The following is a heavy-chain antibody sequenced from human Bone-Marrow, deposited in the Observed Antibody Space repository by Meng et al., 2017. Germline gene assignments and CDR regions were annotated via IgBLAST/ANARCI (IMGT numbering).Heavy chain of an antibody. CDR2: IWYDGSNK. V-gene: IGHV3-33*01. CDR1: GFTFSNYG. Sequence: GESLKISCAASGFTFSNYGMHWVRQAPGKGLEWVAVIWYDGSNKYYADSVKGRFTISRDNSKNTLYLQMNSLRAEDTAVYYCARGVGGVVVPAAANWFDPWGQGNLVHVAS. CDR3: ARGVGGVVVPAAANWFDP. D-gene: IGHD2-2*01. J-gene: IGHJ5*01.